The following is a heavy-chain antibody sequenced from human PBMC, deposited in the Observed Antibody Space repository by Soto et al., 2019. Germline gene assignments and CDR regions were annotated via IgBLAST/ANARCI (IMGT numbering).Heavy chain of an antibody. CDR1: GGSFSGYY. J-gene: IGHJ5*02. D-gene: IGHD6-13*01. V-gene: IGHV4-34*01. Sequence: QVQLQQWGAGLLKPSETLSLTCAVYGGSFSGYYWSWIRQPPGQGLEWIGEINHSGSTNYNPSLKSRVTISVDTSKNQFSLKLSSVTAADTAVYYCARLQQQLVRGVDNWFDPWGQGTLVTVSS. CDR2: INHSGST. CDR3: ARLQQQLVRGVDNWFDP.